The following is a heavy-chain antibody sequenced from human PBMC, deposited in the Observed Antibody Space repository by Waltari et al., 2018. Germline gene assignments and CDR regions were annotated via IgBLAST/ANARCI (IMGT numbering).Heavy chain of an antibody. D-gene: IGHD2-21*01. V-gene: IGHV4-4*07. Sequence: QVQLQESGPRLVKASETLSLTCTVSGGSISSHYWSRIRQPAGKGLEWIGRIYTSGNTNYNPSLKSRVSMSVDTSKNQFSLKLSSVTAADTAMYYCAGEGVPYCGGDCYQFGYWGQGTLVTVSS. J-gene: IGHJ4*02. CDR3: AGEGVPYCGGDCYQFGY. CDR2: IYTSGNT. CDR1: GGSISSHY.